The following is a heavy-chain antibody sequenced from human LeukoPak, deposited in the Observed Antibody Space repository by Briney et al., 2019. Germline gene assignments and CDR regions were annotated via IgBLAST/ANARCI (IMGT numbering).Heavy chain of an antibody. CDR1: GGSFSGYY. J-gene: IGHJ3*02. Sequence: SETLSLTCAVYGGSFSGYYWSWIRQPPGKGLEWIGEINHSGSTNYNPSLKSRVTISVDTSKNQFSLKLSSVTAADTAVYYCARAGSRDDALDIWGQGTMVTVSS. V-gene: IGHV4-34*01. D-gene: IGHD3-10*01. CDR3: ARAGSRDDALDI. CDR2: INHSGST.